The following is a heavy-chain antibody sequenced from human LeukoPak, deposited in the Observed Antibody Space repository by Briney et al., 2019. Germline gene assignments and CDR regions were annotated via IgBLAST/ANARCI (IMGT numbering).Heavy chain of an antibody. Sequence: GGSLRLSCAASGFTFSTYAMSWVRQAPGKGLEWVSAISGSGGSIYYADSVKGRFTISRDNSKNTLYLQMNSLRVEDTAIYHCAKGSTYYDFWSGYYMDYWGQGTLVTVSS. CDR2: ISGSGGSI. D-gene: IGHD3-3*01. J-gene: IGHJ4*02. CDR3: AKGSTYYDFWSGYYMDY. V-gene: IGHV3-23*01. CDR1: GFTFSTYA.